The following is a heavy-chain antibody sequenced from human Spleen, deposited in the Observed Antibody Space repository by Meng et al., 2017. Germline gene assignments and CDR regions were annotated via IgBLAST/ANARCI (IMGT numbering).Heavy chain of an antibody. V-gene: IGHV3-33*01. J-gene: IGHJ6*02. CDR1: GFTFSSYG. D-gene: IGHD3-3*01. CDR2: IWYDGSNK. CDR3: ARDHRSGYHNYYYYYGLDV. Sequence: GESLKISCAASGFTFSSYGMHWVRQAPGKGLEWVAVIWYDGSNKYYADSVKGRFTISRDNSRNTLYLQMNSLRAEDTAVYYCARDHRSGYHNYYYYYGLDVWGQGTTVTVSS.